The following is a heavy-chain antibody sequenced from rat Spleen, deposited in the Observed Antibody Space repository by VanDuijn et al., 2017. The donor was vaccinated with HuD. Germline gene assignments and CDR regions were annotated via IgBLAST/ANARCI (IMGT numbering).Heavy chain of an antibody. D-gene: IGHD1-4*01. CDR3: TTHGARVSRFAY. Sequence: EVQLVESGGGLVQPGGTLKLSCAASGITFSNYAMAWVRQAPTKGLEWVATINFDGSSTYYRDSVRGRFTISRDNAKSTLSLQMDSLRSEDTATYYCTTHGARVSRFAYWGQGTLVTVSS. V-gene: IGHV5-29*01. CDR2: INFDGSST. J-gene: IGHJ3*01. CDR1: GITFSNYA.